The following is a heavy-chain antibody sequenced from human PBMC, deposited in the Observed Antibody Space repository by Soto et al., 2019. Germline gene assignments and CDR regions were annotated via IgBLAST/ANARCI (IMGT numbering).Heavy chain of an antibody. V-gene: IGHV4-59*01. J-gene: IGHJ4*02. Sequence: PSETLSLTCSVSGGFLSSYYWSWIRQSPAKGLEWIGYIYFGGNTIYNPSLKSRVTMSVDTSENQFSLKMSSATAADTAVYYCAREGGFSSSFDSWGQGILVTVSS. CDR3: AREGGFSSSFDS. D-gene: IGHD6-13*01. CDR1: GGFLSSYY. CDR2: IYFGGNT.